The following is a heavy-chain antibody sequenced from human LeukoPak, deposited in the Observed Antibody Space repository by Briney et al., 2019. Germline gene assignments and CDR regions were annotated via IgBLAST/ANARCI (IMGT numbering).Heavy chain of an antibody. CDR1: GASISSYY. CDR2: IYTSGST. J-gene: IGHJ4*02. D-gene: IGHD6-13*01. CDR3: ARDVVAAPGTWDY. V-gene: IGHV4-4*07. Sequence: SETLSLTCTVSGASISSYYWTWIRQPPGKGLEWIGRIYTSGSTNYNPSLKSRVTMSVDTSKNQFSLKLSSVTAADTAVYYCARDVVAAPGTWDYWGQGTLVTVSS.